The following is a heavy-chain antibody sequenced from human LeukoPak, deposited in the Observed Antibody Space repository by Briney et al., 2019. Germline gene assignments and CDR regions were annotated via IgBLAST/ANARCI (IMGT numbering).Heavy chain of an antibody. D-gene: IGHD2-2*01. V-gene: IGHV4-4*07. CDR2: IYTSGST. J-gene: IGHJ6*03. CDR1: GGPISSYY. Sequence: SETLSLTCTVSGGPISSYYWSWIRQPAGKGLEWIGRIYTSGSTNYNPSLKSRVTMSVDTSKNQFSLKLSSVTAADTAVYYCAREVVPAALYYYYMDVWGKGTTVTVSS. CDR3: AREVVPAALYYYYMDV.